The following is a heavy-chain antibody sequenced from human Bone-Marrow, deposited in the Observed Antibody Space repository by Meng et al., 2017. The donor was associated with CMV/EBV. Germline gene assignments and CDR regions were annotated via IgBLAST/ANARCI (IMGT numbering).Heavy chain of an antibody. V-gene: IGHV4-61*01. CDR1: GGYVSGGYDY. CDR2: ISYSGTT. J-gene: IGHJ4*02. Sequence: SLTCAGSGGYVSGGYDYWTWNRQQPEKGLEWSEYISYSGTTNYNPSLESRLTISVDTSKNQCSLKVRSVTAADTAVYYCARDSGLPDYWGRGTLVTVSS. D-gene: IGHD3-10*01. CDR3: ARDSGLPDY.